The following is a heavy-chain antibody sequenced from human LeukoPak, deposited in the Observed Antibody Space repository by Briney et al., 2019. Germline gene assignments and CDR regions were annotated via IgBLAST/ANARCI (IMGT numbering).Heavy chain of an antibody. V-gene: IGHV4-59*01. Sequence: PSETLSLTCTVSGGSISSYYWSWIRQPPGKGLEWIGYIYYSGSTNYNPSLKSRVTISVDTSKNQFSLKLSSVTAADTAVYYCASSFHGSSGWYFWGQGTLVTVSS. J-gene: IGHJ4*02. CDR1: GGSISSYY. D-gene: IGHD6-19*01. CDR2: IYYSGST. CDR3: ASSFHGSSGWYF.